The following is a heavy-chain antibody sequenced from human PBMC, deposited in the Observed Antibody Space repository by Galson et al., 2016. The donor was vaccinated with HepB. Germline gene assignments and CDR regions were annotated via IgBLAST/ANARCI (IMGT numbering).Heavy chain of an antibody. CDR2: IYYSGST. V-gene: IGHV4-31*03. CDR1: GDSVNIGGYY. Sequence: TLSLTCSVFGDSVNIGGYYWSWIRQHPGQGLEWIGYIYYSGSTYYNPSLKSRVAVSLDTSKNQFSLKLSSVTAADTAVYYCARDIHRDGYNTYYFDYWGQGILVTVSS. CDR3: ARDIHRDGYNTYYFDY. J-gene: IGHJ4*02. D-gene: IGHD5-24*01.